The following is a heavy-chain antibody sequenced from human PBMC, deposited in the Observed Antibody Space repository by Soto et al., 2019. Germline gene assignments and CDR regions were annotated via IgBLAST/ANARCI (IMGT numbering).Heavy chain of an antibody. CDR2: IYNDGTYS. CDR1: GFIFKMYW. V-gene: IGHV3-74*01. D-gene: IGHD3-10*01. J-gene: IGHJ4*02. CDR3: TRGPRPISTGTGAY. Sequence: GGSLRLSCAASGFIFKMYWMHWVRQSPGKGLVWISRIYNDGTYSDYADSVRGRFTISRDNVNDTLYLQMNNLRAEGSGLYYCTRGPRPISTGTGAYWGQGTQVTVS.